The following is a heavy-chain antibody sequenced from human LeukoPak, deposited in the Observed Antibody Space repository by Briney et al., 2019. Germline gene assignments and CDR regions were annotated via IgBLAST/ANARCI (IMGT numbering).Heavy chain of an antibody. D-gene: IGHD3-22*01. J-gene: IGHJ4*02. Sequence: GGSLRLSCAASGFTFSSYAMSWVRQAPGKGLEWVSVISGSGGTTYYADSVKGRFTISRDNSKSTLYLQMDSLRAEDTAVYYCAKSTMIEDWGQGTLVTVFS. V-gene: IGHV3-23*01. CDR2: ISGSGGTT. CDR1: GFTFSSYA. CDR3: AKSTMIED.